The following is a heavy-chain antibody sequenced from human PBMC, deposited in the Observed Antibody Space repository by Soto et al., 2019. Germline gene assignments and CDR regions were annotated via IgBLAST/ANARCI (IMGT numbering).Heavy chain of an antibody. CDR1: GFTFSSYA. V-gene: IGHV3-23*01. CDR3: AKRRGAGGHFDY. D-gene: IGHD2-15*01. CDR2: VSIGGST. J-gene: IGHJ4*02. Sequence: DVQLLESGGGLVQPEGSLRLSCAASGFTFSSYAMGWVRQGPGKGLEWVAVVSIGGSTHYADSVRARFTIPRDTSKNTLSLQMNSLTAEDTAVYFCAKRRGAGGHFDYWGQGALVTVSS.